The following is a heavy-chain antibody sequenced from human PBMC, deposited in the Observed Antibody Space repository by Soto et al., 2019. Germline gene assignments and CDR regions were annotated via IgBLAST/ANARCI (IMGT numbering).Heavy chain of an antibody. J-gene: IGHJ3*02. CDR2: IYYSGST. CDR3: ARDDDDYGDPTRRVDI. D-gene: IGHD4-17*01. V-gene: IGHV4-31*03. Sequence: QVQLQESGPGLVKPSQTLSLTCTVSGGSISSGGYYWSWIRQHPGKGLEWIGYIYYSGSTYYNPSLKSRVTISVDTSKNQFSLKLSSVTAADTAVDYCARDDDDYGDPTRRVDIWGQGTMVTVSS. CDR1: GGSISSGGYY.